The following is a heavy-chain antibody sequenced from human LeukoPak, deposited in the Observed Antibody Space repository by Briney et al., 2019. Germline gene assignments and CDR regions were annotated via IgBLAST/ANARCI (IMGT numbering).Heavy chain of an antibody. CDR2: INPNSGGT. D-gene: IGHD2-2*01. J-gene: IGHJ4*02. CDR1: GYTFTGYY. V-gene: IGHV1-2*02. Sequence: ASVKVSCKTSGYTFTGYYTHWVRQAPGQGLEWMGWINPNSGGTNYAQKFQGRVTMTRDTSISTAYMELSRLRSDDTAVYYCARGLRGSPAFDYWGQGTLVTVSS. CDR3: ARGLRGSPAFDY.